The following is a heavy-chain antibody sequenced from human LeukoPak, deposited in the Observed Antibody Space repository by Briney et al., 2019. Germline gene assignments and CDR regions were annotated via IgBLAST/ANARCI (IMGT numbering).Heavy chain of an antibody. CDR3: ARGLLVGHPYYCAMDV. Sequence: SQTLSLTCAISGDSVSSNSATWTWIRQSPSRGLEWLGGTYFRSKWYNDSAESVKSRISINPDTSKNQFSLQLSSVTPEDTAVYYCARGLLVGHPYYCAMDVWVQGTTVSVSS. CDR2: TYFRSKWYN. D-gene: IGHD2-8*02. CDR1: GDSVSSNSAT. J-gene: IGHJ6*02. V-gene: IGHV6-1*01.